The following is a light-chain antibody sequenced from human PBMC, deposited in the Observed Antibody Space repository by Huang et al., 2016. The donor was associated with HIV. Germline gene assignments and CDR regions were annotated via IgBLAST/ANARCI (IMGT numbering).Light chain of an antibody. J-gene: IGKJ4*01. CDR1: QRIRSI. V-gene: IGKV3-15*01. CDR2: GAS. CDR3: QQYDDWPLT. Sequence: EIVMTQSPAPLSVSPGETATLSCRASQRIRSILYWYQQKPGQAPRLLIYGASTRATGGPARFSGSGSGTEFTLTISSLKSEDFAVYYCQQYDDWPLTFGGGTKVEMK.